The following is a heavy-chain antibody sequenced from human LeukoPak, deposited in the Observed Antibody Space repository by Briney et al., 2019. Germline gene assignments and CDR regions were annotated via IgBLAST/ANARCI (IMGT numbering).Heavy chain of an antibody. CDR2: INHSGST. CDR1: GGSFSGYY. V-gene: IGHV4-34*01. Sequence: SETLSLTCAVYGGSFSGYYWSWIRQPPGKGLEWIGEINHSGSTNYNPSLKSRVTISVDTSKNQFSLKLSSVTAADTSVYYCARKYRGRRYGHPSDYWGQGTLVTVSS. D-gene: IGHD5-18*01. CDR3: ARKYRGRRYGHPSDY. J-gene: IGHJ4*02.